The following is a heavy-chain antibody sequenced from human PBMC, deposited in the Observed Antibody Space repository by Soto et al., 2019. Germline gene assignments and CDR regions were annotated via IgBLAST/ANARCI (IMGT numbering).Heavy chain of an antibody. CDR3: GTGNLGYCSGGSCYGSY. V-gene: IGHV3-21*01. CDR2: ISSSSSYI. J-gene: IGHJ4*02. D-gene: IGHD2-15*01. Sequence: EVQLVESGGGLVKPGGSLRLSCAASGFTFSNYSMNWVRQAPGKGLEWVSSISSSSSYIYYADSVKGRFTISRDNAKNSLYLQMNSLRAEDTAVYYCGTGNLGYCSGGSCYGSYWGQGTLVTVSS. CDR1: GFTFSNYS.